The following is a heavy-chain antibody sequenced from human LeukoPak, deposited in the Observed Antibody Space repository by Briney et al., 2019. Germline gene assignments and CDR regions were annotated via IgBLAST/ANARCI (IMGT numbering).Heavy chain of an antibody. D-gene: IGHD2-21*02. Sequence: GGSLRLSCAASGFTFSSYGMHWVRQAPGKGLEWVAVIWYDGSNKYYADSVKGRFTISKDNSKNTLYLQMNSLRAEDTAVYYCAKTKGPIVVVTAILDYWGQGTLVTVSS. V-gene: IGHV3-33*06. J-gene: IGHJ4*02. CDR3: AKTKGPIVVVTAILDY. CDR1: GFTFSSYG. CDR2: IWYDGSNK.